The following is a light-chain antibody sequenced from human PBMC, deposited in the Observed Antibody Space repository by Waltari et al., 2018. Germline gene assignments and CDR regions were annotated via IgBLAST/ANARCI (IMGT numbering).Light chain of an antibody. CDR2: DVN. J-gene: IGLJ1*01. V-gene: IGLV2-23*02. CDR3: CSCAPNSLCV. CDR1: TSDVGSYNL. Sequence: QSALTQPASVSGSPGQSITISCTGTTSDVGSYNLVTWYHQHPGKAPNLLIYDVNKRPSGISSRFSGSKSGNTASLTISGLQAEDEADYYCCSCAPNSLCVFGIGTKVTVL.